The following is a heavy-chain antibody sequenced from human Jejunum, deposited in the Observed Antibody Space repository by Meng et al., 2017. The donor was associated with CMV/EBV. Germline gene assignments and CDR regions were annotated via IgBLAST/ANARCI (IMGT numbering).Heavy chain of an antibody. J-gene: IGHJ6*02. CDR1: GFSFSTYW. CDR2: MNADGSQI. D-gene: IGHD3-16*01. Sequence: SCAASGFSFSTYWMSWVRQPSGKGLEWVANMNADGSQIYYVDSVKGRFTISRDNAKNSLYLQMNSLSAEDTAVYYCARDRGGKDVWGQGTTGTVSS. V-gene: IGHV3-7*01. CDR3: ARDRGGKDV.